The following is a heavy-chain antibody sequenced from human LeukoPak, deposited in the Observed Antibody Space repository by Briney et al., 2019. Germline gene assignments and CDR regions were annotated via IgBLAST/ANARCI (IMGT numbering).Heavy chain of an antibody. D-gene: IGHD6-19*01. V-gene: IGHV1-46*01. J-gene: IGHJ4*02. CDR3: AKAVAGPPGQYYFDY. CDR1: GYTFTSYY. CDR2: INPSGGST. Sequence: ASVKVSCKASGYTFTSYYMHWVRQAPGQGLEWMGIINPSGGSTSYAQKFQGRVTMTRGTSTSTVYMELSSLRSEDTAVYYCAKAVAGPPGQYYFDYWGQGTLVTVSS.